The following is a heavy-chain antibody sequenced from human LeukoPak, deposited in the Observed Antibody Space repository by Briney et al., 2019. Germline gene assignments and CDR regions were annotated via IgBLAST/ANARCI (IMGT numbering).Heavy chain of an antibody. D-gene: IGHD3-22*01. CDR2: IYPGDSDN. J-gene: IGHJ4*02. Sequence: GESLKISCKGSGYSFTSYWIAWVRQMPGKGLEWMGIIYPGDSDNRYSPSFQGQVTISADKSISTAYLQWSSLKASDTAMYYCARRRYDSSGSTNYFDYWGQGTLVTVSS. CDR1: GYSFTSYW. V-gene: IGHV5-51*01. CDR3: ARRRYDSSGSTNYFDY.